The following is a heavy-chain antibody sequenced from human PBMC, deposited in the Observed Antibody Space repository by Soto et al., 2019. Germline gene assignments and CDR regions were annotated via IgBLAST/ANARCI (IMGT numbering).Heavy chain of an antibody. J-gene: IGHJ6*02. CDR2: ISYDGSNK. CDR1: GFTFSSYA. V-gene: IGHV3-30-3*01. Sequence: QVQLVESGGGVVQPGRSLRLSCAGSGFTFSSYAMHWVRQAPGTGLEWVAVISYDGSNKYYADSVKGRFTISRDNSKNTLYLQMNSLRAEDTAVYYCARDHTNYGMDVWGQGTTVTVSS. CDR3: ARDHTNYGMDV.